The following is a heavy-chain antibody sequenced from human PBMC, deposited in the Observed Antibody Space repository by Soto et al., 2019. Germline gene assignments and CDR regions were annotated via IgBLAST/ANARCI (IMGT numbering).Heavy chain of an antibody. V-gene: IGHV4-59*01. CDR2: IYYSGST. CDR1: Y. CDR3: ARFRDGYTYFDE. Sequence: YSSWLRQPRGKGLELIVYIYYSGSTNYNPSVKGRVTISVDTSKDQFSLKLSSVTAADTAVYYCARFRDGYTYFDEWVQGKLATV. J-gene: IGHJ4*02. D-gene: IGHD5-12*01.